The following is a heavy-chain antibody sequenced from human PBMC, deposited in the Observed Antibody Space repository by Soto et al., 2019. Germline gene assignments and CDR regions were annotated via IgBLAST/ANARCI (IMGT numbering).Heavy chain of an antibody. V-gene: IGHV3-30*18. CDR1: GFTFSSYG. J-gene: IGHJ4*02. CDR3: AKAVQWLDLAYFDY. Sequence: GGSLRLSCAASGFTFSSYGMHWVRQAPGKGLEWVAVISYDGSNKYYADSVKGRFTISRDNSKNTLYLQMNSLRAEDTVVYYCAKAVQWLDLAYFDYWGQGTLVTVSS. D-gene: IGHD6-19*01. CDR2: ISYDGSNK.